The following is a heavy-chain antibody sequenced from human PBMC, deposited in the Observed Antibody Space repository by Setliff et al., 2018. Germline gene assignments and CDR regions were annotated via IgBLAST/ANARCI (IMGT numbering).Heavy chain of an antibody. CDR1: GYTFGAHY. CDR3: AGGQPLVRKYYYYMDV. J-gene: IGHJ6*03. V-gene: IGHV1-69*13. D-gene: IGHD3-10*01. CDR2: IIPMFGT. Sequence: SVKVSCKASGYTFGAHYIHWVRQAPGQGFEWMGGIIPMFGTNYAQKFQGRVTITADESTSTAYMELSSLGSEDTAVYYCAGGQPLVRKYYYYMDVWGKGTTVTVSS.